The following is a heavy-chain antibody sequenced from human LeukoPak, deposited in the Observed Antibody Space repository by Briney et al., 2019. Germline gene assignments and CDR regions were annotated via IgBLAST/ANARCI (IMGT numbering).Heavy chain of an antibody. CDR1: GGSISSSSYY. J-gene: IGHJ1*01. Sequence: PETLSLTCTVSGGSISSSSYYWGWIRQPPGKGLEWIGSIYYSGSTYYNPSLKSRVTISVDTSKNQFSLKLSSVTAADTAVYYCARSQSGYSSSPEYFQHWGQGTLVTVSS. D-gene: IGHD6-13*01. CDR3: ARSQSGYSSSPEYFQH. V-gene: IGHV4-39*01. CDR2: IYYSGST.